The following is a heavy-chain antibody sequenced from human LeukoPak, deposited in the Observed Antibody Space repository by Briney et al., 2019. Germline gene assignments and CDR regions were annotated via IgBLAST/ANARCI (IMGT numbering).Heavy chain of an antibody. CDR1: GYTFTSYY. D-gene: IGHD5-18*01. V-gene: IGHV1-46*01. J-gene: IGHJ4*01. CDR2: INPSGGST. Sequence: ASVKVSFKASGYTFTSYYMHWVRQAPGQGLEWMGIINPSGGSTSNAQKFQGRVTMTMDMSRSTVYMELSSLRSEDTAVYNCARSTGIRCSYGLGYWGQGTLVTVSS. CDR3: ARSTGIRCSYGLGY.